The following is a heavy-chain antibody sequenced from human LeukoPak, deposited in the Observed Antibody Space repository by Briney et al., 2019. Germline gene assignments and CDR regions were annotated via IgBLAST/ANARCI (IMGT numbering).Heavy chain of an antibody. D-gene: IGHD4-17*01. CDR2: IRYDGSNK. J-gene: IGHJ6*03. V-gene: IGHV3-30*02. CDR1: GFTFSSYG. CDR3: AKAHSPRTTVTTNYYMDV. Sequence: PGGSLRLSCAASGFTFSSYGMHWVRQAPGKGLEWVAFIRYDGSNKYYADSVKGRFTISRDNSKNTLYLQMNSLRAEDTAVYYCAKAHSPRTTVTTNYYMDVWGKGTTVTISS.